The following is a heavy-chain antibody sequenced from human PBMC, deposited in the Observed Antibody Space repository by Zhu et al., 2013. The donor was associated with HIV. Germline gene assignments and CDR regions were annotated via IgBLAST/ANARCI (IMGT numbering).Heavy chain of an antibody. Sequence: QVQLIQSGAEVKKPGASVKVSCKVSGYTLSELPMHWVRQAPGQGFEWMGWINPDSGATDYAQRFLGRVSITRDTSTDTAFMEVRRLTPDDTAVYYCARSLGLTFGVVVWGQGTQVTVSS. D-gene: IGHD3-3*01. V-gene: IGHV1-2*02. CDR1: GYTLSELP. CDR2: INPDSGAT. J-gene: IGHJ4*02. CDR3: ARSLGLTFGVVV.